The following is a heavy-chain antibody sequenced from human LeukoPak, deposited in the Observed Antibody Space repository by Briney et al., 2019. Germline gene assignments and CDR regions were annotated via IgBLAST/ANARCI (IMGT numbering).Heavy chain of an antibody. CDR1: GFTFSSHW. D-gene: IGHD2-21*02. J-gene: IGHJ4*02. CDR2: IKPDGST. V-gene: IGHV3-74*01. CDR3: ARAPRGVTLDY. Sequence: GGSLRLSCAASGFTFSSHWMHWVRQAPGKGLVWVSRIKPDGSTYYADSVKGRFTVSRDNAKNTLYLQMNSLRAEDTAVYYCARAPRGVTLDYWGQGTLVTVSS.